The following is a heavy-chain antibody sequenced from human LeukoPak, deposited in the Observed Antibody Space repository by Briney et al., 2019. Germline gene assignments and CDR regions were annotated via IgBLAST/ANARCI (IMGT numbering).Heavy chain of an antibody. D-gene: IGHD2-21*02. J-gene: IGHJ4*02. CDR3: AGLAYCGGDCYGNYFDY. CDR2: IYPGDSDT. CDR1: GYIFTSYW. V-gene: IGHV5-51*01. Sequence: GESLKISCQGSGYIFTSYWIGWVRQMPGKGLEWMGIIYPGDSDTRYSPSFQGQVTISADKSISTAYLQWSSLKASDTAMYYCAGLAYCGGDCYGNYFDYWGQGTLVTVSS.